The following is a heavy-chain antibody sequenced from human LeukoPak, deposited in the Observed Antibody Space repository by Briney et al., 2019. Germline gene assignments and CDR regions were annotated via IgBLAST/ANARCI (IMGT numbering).Heavy chain of an antibody. CDR1: GLAFNSYG. CDR2: IRCDGEKK. D-gene: IGHD7-27*01. J-gene: IGHJ5*02. CDR3: ATTVLGRADWLDP. V-gene: IGHV3-30*02. Sequence: GGSLRLSCVASGLAFNSYGMHWVRQPPGKGLEWVTFIRCDGEKKHYVDSVKGRFTISRDNSKNTLYLQINNLRPEDTAVYYCATTVLGRADWLDPWGLGTLVTVSS.